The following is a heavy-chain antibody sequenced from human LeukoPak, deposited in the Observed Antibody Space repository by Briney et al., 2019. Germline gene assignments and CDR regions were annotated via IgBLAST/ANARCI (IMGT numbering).Heavy chain of an antibody. V-gene: IGHV3-30*18. J-gene: IGHJ4*02. Sequence: GRSLRLSCAASGFIFSSYGMHWVRQAPGKGLEWVAVISYDGSNKYYADSVKGRFTISRDNSKNTLYLQMNSLRAEDTAVYYCAKGWAVVPAAGIGFDYWGQGTLVTVSS. D-gene: IGHD2-2*01. CDR3: AKGWAVVPAAGIGFDY. CDR2: ISYDGSNK. CDR1: GFIFSSYG.